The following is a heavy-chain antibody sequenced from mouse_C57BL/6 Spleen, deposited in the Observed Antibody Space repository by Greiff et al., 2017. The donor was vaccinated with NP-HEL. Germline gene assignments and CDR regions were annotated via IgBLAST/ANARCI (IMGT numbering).Heavy chain of an antibody. V-gene: IGHV1-15*01. CDR3: TREGLWVRKYFDY. Sequence: QVQLQQSGAELVRPGASVTLSCKASGYTFTDYEMHWVKQTPVHGLEWIGAIDPETGGTAYNQKFKGKAILTADKSSSTAYMELRSLTSEDSAVYYCTREGLWVRKYFDYWGQGTTLTVSS. D-gene: IGHD2-14*01. J-gene: IGHJ2*01. CDR2: IDPETGGT. CDR1: GYTFTDYE.